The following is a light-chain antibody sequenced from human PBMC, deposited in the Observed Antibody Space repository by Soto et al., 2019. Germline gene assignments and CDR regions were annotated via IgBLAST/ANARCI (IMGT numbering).Light chain of an antibody. CDR3: QQYNNWPLT. V-gene: IGKV3-15*01. CDR1: QSVNNK. Sequence: EIIMTQSPGTLSLSPGERAALSCRASQSVNNKLAWYQQTPGQPPRLLMYDASTRAGDTPDRFSGGGSGTEFTLTISSLQSDDFALYYCQQYNNWPLTFGGGTKVEIK. J-gene: IGKJ4*01. CDR2: DAS.